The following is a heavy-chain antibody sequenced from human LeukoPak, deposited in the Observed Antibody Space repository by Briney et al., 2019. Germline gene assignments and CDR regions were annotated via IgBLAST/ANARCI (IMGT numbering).Heavy chain of an antibody. CDR3: ARGGTYDI. V-gene: IGHV3-30*03. CDR1: GFTFSSYG. J-gene: IGHJ3*02. CDR2: ISYDGSNT. Sequence: GRSLRLSCAASGFTFSSYGMHWVRQAPGKGLEWVAVISYDGSNTYYVDSVKGRFTISRDNAKKSLYLQMNSLRGEDTAVYFCARGGTYDIWGQGTRVTVSS.